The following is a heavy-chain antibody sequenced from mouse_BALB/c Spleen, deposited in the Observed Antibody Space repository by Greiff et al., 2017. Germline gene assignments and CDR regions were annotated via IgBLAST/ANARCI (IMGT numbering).Heavy chain of an antibody. CDR3: TRYSAWFAY. CDR2: IYPGSGST. V-gene: IGHV1S22*01. Sequence: LKQPGSELVRPGASVKLSCKASGYTFTSYWMHWVKQRPGQGLEWIGNIYPGSGSTNYDEKFKSKATLTVDTSSSTAYMQLSSLTSEDSAVYYCTRYSAWFAYWGQGTLVTVSA. CDR1: GYTFTSYW. J-gene: IGHJ3*01.